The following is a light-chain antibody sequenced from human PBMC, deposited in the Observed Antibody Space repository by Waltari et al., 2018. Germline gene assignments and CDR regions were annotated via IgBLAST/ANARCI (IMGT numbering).Light chain of an antibody. CDR2: MDD. CDR3: YSTDSSENHRGI. J-gene: IGLJ2*01. V-gene: IGLV3-10*01. CDR1: ELSTII. Sequence: SYDLTQLPSVSVSPGQTARITCAGDELSTIIAYWYQQKSGQAPVLLLYMDDKQPDGIPALFADSSSGTVATLTLSVAEIEDEGDYYRYSTDSSENHRGIFGGGTKLTVL.